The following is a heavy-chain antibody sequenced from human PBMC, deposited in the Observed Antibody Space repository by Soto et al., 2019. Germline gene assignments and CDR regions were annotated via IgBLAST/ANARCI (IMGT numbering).Heavy chain of an antibody. CDR2: IYYSGST. CDR1: GGSISSYY. CDR3: ARGNVYDDSFDI. J-gene: IGHJ3*02. Sequence: PSETLSLTCTVSGGSISSYYWSWIRQPPGKGLEWIGYIYYSGSTNYNPSLKSRVTISVDTSKNQFSLKPSSVTAADTAVYYCARGNVYDDSFDIWGQVTMVTV. D-gene: IGHD1-1*01. V-gene: IGHV4-59*01.